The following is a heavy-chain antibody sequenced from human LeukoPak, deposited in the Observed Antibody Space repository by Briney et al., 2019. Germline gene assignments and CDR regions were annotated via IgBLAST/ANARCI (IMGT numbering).Heavy chain of an antibody. CDR1: GFTFNTYA. CDR2: ISGIGGST. Sequence: PGGSLRLSCAASGFTFNTYAMSWVRQAPGKGLEWVSGISGIGGSTYYTDSVKGRFTISRDNSQNTLYLQMDSLRVEDTAVYYCAKDWANMVRGADHWGQGTRVTVSS. D-gene: IGHD3-10*01. V-gene: IGHV3-23*01. J-gene: IGHJ5*02. CDR3: AKDWANMVRGADH.